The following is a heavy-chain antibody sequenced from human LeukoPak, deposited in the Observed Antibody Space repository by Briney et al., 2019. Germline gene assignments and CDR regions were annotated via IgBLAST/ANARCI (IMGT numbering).Heavy chain of an antibody. CDR2: ISDSGGKT. D-gene: IGHD1-26*01. Sequence: GGSLRLSCAASGFTFSNSAMTWVRQALGKGLEWVSAISDSGGKTHYADSVKGRFTISRDNSKNTLYLQMNSLRVEDTAIYYCAKDWSCDYWGQGTLITVSS. CDR3: AKDWSCDY. CDR1: GFTFSNSA. J-gene: IGHJ4*02. V-gene: IGHV3-23*01.